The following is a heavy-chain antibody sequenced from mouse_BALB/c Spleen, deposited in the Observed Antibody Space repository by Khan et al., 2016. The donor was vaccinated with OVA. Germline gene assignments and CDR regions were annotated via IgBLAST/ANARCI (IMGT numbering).Heavy chain of an antibody. D-gene: IGHD1-1*01. CDR1: GYSFTNYG. CDR2: INTYTGDP. Sequence: QIQLVQSGPELKKPGETVKISCKASGYSFTNYGMNWVKQAPGKGLKWMGWINTYTGDPSYADDFKGRFAFSLETYASTADLQINNLKNDDTATYFCARMALRYALDYWGQGTSVTVSS. CDR3: ARMALRYALDY. J-gene: IGHJ4*01. V-gene: IGHV9-3-1*01.